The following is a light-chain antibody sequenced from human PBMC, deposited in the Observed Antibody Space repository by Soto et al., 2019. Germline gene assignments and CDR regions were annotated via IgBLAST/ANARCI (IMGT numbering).Light chain of an antibody. Sequence: DIQMTQSPSTLSASVGDRVTITCRARQSISIWLAWYQQKPGKAPKLLIYDASILESGVPSRFSGSGSGTEFTLTISSLQPHDFATYYCQKYNSYRTVGQGTKVDSK. CDR3: QKYNSYRT. J-gene: IGKJ1*01. CDR2: DAS. CDR1: QSISIW. V-gene: IGKV1-5*01.